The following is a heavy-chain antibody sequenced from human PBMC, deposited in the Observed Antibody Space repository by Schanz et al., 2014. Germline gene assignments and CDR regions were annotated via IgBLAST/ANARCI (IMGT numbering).Heavy chain of an antibody. CDR2: ISPYTGNT. V-gene: IGHV1-18*01. CDR1: GYTFSDYG. CDR3: ATMWGYGTATACQILEVLDV. J-gene: IGHJ3*01. D-gene: IGHD2-8*02. Sequence: QVQLVQSGDEVKKPGASVKVSCKTSGYTFSDYGITWVRQAPGQGLEWVGWISPYTGNTHYFDKMEGRVTMTTDTSTSTAYMELRSLRADDAAMYYCATMWGYGTATACQILEVLDVWGQGTMVTVSS.